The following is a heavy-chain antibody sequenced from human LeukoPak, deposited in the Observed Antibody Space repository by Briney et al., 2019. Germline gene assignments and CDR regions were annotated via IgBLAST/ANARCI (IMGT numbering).Heavy chain of an antibody. Sequence: GESLKISCKGSGYMFTSYWIGWVRQMPGKGLEWMGIIYPDDSDTRYSPSFQGQVTISADKSISTTYLQWSSLKASDTAMYYCVRGGPAIRMSPFDCWGQGTLVTVSS. V-gene: IGHV5-51*01. CDR2: IYPDDSDT. CDR1: GYMFTSYW. J-gene: IGHJ4*02. CDR3: VRGGPAIRMSPFDC. D-gene: IGHD5-24*01.